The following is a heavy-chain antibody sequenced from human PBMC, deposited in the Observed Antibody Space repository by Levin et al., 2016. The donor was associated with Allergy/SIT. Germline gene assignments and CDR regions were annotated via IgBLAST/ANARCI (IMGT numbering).Heavy chain of an antibody. J-gene: IGHJ4*02. V-gene: IGHV3-74*03. D-gene: IGHD3-9*01. CDR2: MNMDGRDI. CDR3: VRDFDWNYGDY. CDR1: GFTFSSYW. Sequence: GESLKISCAASGFTFSSYWMHWVRQGPGKGLEWVSGMNMDGRDIKYADSVKGRFTISRDNAKNTLSLEMSSLRAEDTAVYYCVRDFDWNYGDYWGQGTLVSVSS.